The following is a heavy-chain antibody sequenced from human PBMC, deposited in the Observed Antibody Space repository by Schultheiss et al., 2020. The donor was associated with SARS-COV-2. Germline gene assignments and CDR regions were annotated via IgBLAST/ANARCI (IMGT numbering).Heavy chain of an antibody. V-gene: IGHV3-33*01. CDR2: MWYDGSNK. CDR3: AREVPAAIRYFDL. J-gene: IGHJ2*01. CDR1: GYTFTGYY. D-gene: IGHD2-2*01. Sequence: SCKASGYTFTGYYMHWVRQAPGMGLEWVAGMWYDGSNKYYADSVKGRFTISRDNSKNTLYLQMNSLRAEDTAVYYCAREVPAAIRYFDLWGRGTLVTVSS.